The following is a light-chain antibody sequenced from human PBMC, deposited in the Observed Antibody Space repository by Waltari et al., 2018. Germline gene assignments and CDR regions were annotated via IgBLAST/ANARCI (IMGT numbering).Light chain of an antibody. J-gene: IGLJ2*01. CDR3: AAWDNSLSGPA. CDR2: RND. V-gene: IGLV1-47*01. CDR1: SSNIGSNY. Sequence: QSVLTQPPSASGTPGQRVTISCSGSSSNIGSNYVYWYQQLPGTAPKLLIYRNDQRPSGVHHRFSGSKSGTSASLARSVLRSEDEADYYCAAWDNSLSGPAFGGGTKLTVL.